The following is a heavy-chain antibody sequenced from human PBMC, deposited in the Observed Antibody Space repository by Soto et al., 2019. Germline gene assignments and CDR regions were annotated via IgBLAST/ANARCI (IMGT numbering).Heavy chain of an antibody. CDR1: GGSISSGTYY. V-gene: IGHV4-39*02. Sequence: QLQLQESGPGLAKPSGTLSLTCTVSGGSISSGTYYWGWIRQPPGKGLEWIGSIHYGGSTYYHPSLKSRVTISVDTSKNQCPLNLISVTAADPAVYYCSRDSSIARFFIWGQGTLVTVS. CDR3: SRDSSIARFFI. J-gene: IGHJ4*02. CDR2: IHYGGST.